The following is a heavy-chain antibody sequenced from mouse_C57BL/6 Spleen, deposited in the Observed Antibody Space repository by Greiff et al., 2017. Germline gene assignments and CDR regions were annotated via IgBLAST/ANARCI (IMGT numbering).Heavy chain of an antibody. CDR2: INPYNGGT. J-gene: IGHJ3*01. D-gene: IGHD2-13*01. Sequence: EVQLQQSGPVLVKPGASVKMSCKASGYTFTDYYMNWVKQSHGKSLEWIGVINPYNGGTSYNQKFKGKATLTVDKSSSTAYMELNSLTSEDSAVYYCAYDGGDYVSWFAYWGQGTLVTVSA. CDR1: GYTFTDYY. CDR3: AYDGGDYVSWFAY. V-gene: IGHV1-19*01.